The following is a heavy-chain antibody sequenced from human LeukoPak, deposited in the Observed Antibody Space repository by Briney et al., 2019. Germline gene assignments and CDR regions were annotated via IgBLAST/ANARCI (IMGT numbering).Heavy chain of an antibody. J-gene: IGHJ4*02. D-gene: IGHD6-19*01. CDR1: GGSISSGSYY. CDR3: ARPSIAVAGTSFDY. Sequence: PSETLSLTCTVSGGSISSGSYYWSWIRQPAGKGLEWIGRIYTSGSTNYNPSLKSRVTISVDTSKNQFSLKLSSVTAADTAVYYCARPSIAVAGTSFDYWGQGTLVTVSS. CDR2: IYTSGST. V-gene: IGHV4-61*02.